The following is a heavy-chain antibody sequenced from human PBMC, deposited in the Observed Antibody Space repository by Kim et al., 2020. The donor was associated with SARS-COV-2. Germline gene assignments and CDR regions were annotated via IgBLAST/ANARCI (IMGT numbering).Heavy chain of an antibody. CDR2: TT. V-gene: IGHV3-15*01. CDR3: TTFLPGGFDY. Sequence: TTDSSAPVKIRFTNSRDDSKNTLYLQMNSLKTEDTAVYYCTTFLPGGFDYWGQGTLVTVSS. J-gene: IGHJ4*02. D-gene: IGHD7-27*01.